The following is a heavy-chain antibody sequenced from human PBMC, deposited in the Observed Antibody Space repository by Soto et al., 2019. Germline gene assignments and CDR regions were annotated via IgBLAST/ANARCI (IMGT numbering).Heavy chain of an antibody. V-gene: IGHV1-3*01. D-gene: IGHD5-18*01. CDR2: INAGNGNT. J-gene: IGHJ4*02. Sequence: GASVKVSCKASGYTFTSYAMHWVRQAPGQRLEWMGWINAGNGNTKYSQKFQGRVTITRDTSASTAYMELSSLRSEDTAVYYCARSPEIVYRYGLAVDDWGQGTLVTVSS. CDR1: GYTFTSYA. CDR3: ARSPEIVYRYGLAVDD.